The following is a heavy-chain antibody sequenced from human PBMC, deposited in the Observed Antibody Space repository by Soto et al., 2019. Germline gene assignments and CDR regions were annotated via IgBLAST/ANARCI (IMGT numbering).Heavy chain of an antibody. D-gene: IGHD6-13*01. J-gene: IGHJ3*02. CDR3: ARDVSTGSSSLYLDAFDI. Sequence: ESGGDLVQPGGSLRLSCAASGFTLSAYWMTWVRQAPGKGLEWVANINRDGSKKSYLDSVRGRFTISRDNVGNSLYLQMDSLRADDTALYYCARDVSTGSSSLYLDAFDIWGQGTMVTVSS. V-gene: IGHV3-7*05. CDR1: GFTLSAYW. CDR2: INRDGSKK.